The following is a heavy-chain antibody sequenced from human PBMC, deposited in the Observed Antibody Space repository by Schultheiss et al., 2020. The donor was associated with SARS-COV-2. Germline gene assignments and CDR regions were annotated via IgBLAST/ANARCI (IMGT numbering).Heavy chain of an antibody. D-gene: IGHD5-18*01. Sequence: GGSLRLSCKASGYTFTGYYMHWVRQAPGQGLEWMGWINPNSGGTNYAQKFQGWVTMTRDTSISTAYMELSRLKSDDTAVYFCARSGDQIQLWLRVGPGMDVWGQGTTVTVSS. V-gene: IGHV1-2*04. CDR3: ARSGDQIQLWLRVGPGMDV. CDR1: GYTFTGYY. J-gene: IGHJ6*02. CDR2: INPNSGGT.